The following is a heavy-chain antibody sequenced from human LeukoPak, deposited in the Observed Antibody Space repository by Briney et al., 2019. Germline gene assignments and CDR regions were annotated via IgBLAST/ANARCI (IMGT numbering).Heavy chain of an antibody. CDR3: ARVVIEYGSGSGYWFDP. Sequence: ASVKVSCKASGYTFTSYYMHWVRQAPGQGLEWMGIINPSGGSTSYAQKFQGRVTMTRDTSTSTVYMELSSLRSDDTAMYYCARVVIEYGSGSGYWFDPWGQGTLVTVSS. J-gene: IGHJ5*02. D-gene: IGHD3-10*01. V-gene: IGHV1-46*01. CDR2: INPSGGST. CDR1: GYTFTSYY.